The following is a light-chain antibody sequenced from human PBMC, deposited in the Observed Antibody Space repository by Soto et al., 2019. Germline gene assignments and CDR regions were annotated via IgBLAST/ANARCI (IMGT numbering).Light chain of an antibody. J-gene: IGKJ5*01. CDR3: QQYGSSAPIT. CDR2: LGS. V-gene: IGKV2-28*01. Sequence: DIVMTQSPLTLPVTPGEPASISCRSSQSLLHSNGYNYFDWYLQKPGQSPQLLIYLGSNRASGVPDRFSGSGSETDFTLTISRLEPEDFALYYCQQYGSSAPITFGQGTRLGIK. CDR1: QSLLHSNGYNY.